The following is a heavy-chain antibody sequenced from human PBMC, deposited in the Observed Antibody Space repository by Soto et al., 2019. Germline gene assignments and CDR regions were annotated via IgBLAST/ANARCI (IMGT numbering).Heavy chain of an antibody. CDR3: ARVEAAMSGHWFDP. J-gene: IGHJ5*02. CDR2: ISASTSKT. D-gene: IGHD2-2*01. CDR1: GYTFSSYG. V-gene: IGHV1-18*01. Sequence: ASVKVSCKASGYTFSSYGISWVRQAPGQGLEWLGWISASTSKTKYARKFQGRVTMTTDRSTSTVDMELRGLRSDDTAVYYCARVEAAMSGHWFDPWGQGTLVTVSS.